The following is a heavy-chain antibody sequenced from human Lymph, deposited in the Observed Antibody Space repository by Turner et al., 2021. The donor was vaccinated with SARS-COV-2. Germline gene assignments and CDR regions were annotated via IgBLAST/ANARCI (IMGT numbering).Heavy chain of an antibody. CDR2: ISGSGGST. J-gene: IGHJ6*02. D-gene: IGHD3-16*01. CDR3: ANLYPTVSWAFPYGMDV. V-gene: IGHV3-23*01. Sequence: EVQLLESGGGLVQPGGSLRLSCAASGFSFNNYAMSWVRQAPGKGLEWVSTISGSGGSTYYSYSVKGRFIISRDNSNNTLYLQMNSLRAEDTAVYYCANLYPTVSWAFPYGMDVWCQGTTVTVSS. CDR1: GFSFNNYA.